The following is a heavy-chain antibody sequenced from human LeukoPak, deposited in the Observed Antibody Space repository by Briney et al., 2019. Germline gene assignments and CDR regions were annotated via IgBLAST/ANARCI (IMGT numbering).Heavy chain of an antibody. Sequence: GGSLRLSCAASGFTFSSYAMSWVRQAPGKGLEWVSAISGSGDSTYYADSVKGRFTISRDNAKNTLYLQMNSLRAEDTAVYYCAGSPGSYYYDSSGYYLYFQHWGQGTLVTVSS. CDR2: ISGSGDST. CDR1: GFTFSSYA. D-gene: IGHD3-22*01. CDR3: AGSPGSYYYDSSGYYLYFQH. V-gene: IGHV3-23*01. J-gene: IGHJ1*01.